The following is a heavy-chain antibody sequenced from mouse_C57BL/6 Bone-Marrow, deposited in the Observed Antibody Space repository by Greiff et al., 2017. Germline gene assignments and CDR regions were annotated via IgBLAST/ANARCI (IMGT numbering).Heavy chain of an antibody. Sequence: VQLQQSGPELVKPGASVKLSCKASGYTFTSYDLNWVKQRPGQGLEWIGWIYPRDGSTKYNEKFTGKATLTVDTSSSTAYMELHSLTSEDSAVYFCARDYGRSYWYFDVWGTGTTVTVSS. CDR1: GYTFTSYD. D-gene: IGHD1-1*01. CDR2: IYPRDGST. CDR3: ARDYGRSYWYFDV. V-gene: IGHV1-85*01. J-gene: IGHJ1*03.